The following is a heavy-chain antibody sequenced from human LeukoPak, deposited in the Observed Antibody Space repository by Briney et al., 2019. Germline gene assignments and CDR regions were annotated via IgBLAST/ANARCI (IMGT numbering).Heavy chain of an antibody. CDR3: AKDKAARLLGSPLNYYYYYGMDV. Sequence: PGRSLRLSCAASGFTFSSYGMHWVRQAPGKGLEWVAVISYDGSNKYYADSVKGRFTISRDNSKNTLYLQMNSLRAEGTAVYYCAKDKAARLLGSPLNYYYYYGMDVWGQGTTVTVSS. J-gene: IGHJ6*02. D-gene: IGHD6-6*01. CDR2: ISYDGSNK. V-gene: IGHV3-30*18. CDR1: GFTFSSYG.